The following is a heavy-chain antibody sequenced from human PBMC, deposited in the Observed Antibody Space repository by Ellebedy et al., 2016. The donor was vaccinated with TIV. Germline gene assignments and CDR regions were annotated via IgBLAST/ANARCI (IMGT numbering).Heavy chain of an antibody. CDR2: INPSDGTT. Sequence: AASVKVSCKASGYTFTTYYIHWVRQAPGQGLEWRVKINPSDGTTTYAQKLQGRVTMTRDTSTSTIYMDLSSLRSEDTAIYYCARATFGSGSYAYFDFWGQGTLVTVSS. D-gene: IGHD3-10*01. CDR1: GYTFTTYY. J-gene: IGHJ4*02. CDR3: ARATFGSGSYAYFDF. V-gene: IGHV1-46*04.